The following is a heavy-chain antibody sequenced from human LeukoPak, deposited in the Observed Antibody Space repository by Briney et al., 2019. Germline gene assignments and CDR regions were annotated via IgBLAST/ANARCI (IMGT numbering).Heavy chain of an antibody. V-gene: IGHV4-34*09. CDR3: ARWSIAAAVTFDY. Sequence: SETLSLTCAVYGGSFSGYYWSWIRQPPGKGLEWIGYIYYSGSAYYNPSLKSRVTISVDTSKNQFSLKLSSVTAADTAVYYCARWSIAAAVTFDYWGQGTLVTVSS. J-gene: IGHJ4*02. D-gene: IGHD6-13*01. CDR1: GGSFSGYY. CDR2: IYYSGSA.